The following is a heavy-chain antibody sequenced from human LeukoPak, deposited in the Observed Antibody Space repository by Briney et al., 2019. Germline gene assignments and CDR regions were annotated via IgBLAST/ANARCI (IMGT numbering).Heavy chain of an antibody. V-gene: IGHV4-4*07. CDR1: GDPISSYD. D-gene: IGHD4/OR15-4a*01. CDR3: VRDLYGGTLDS. Sequence: PSETLSLTCTVSGDPISSYDWSWIRQPAGKGLEWIGRLFSSGSTRYNPSLKSRVSMSVDTSKNHFSLNLSFVTAADTAVYYCVRDLYGGTLDSWGQGTLVTVSS. J-gene: IGHJ4*02. CDR2: LFSSGST.